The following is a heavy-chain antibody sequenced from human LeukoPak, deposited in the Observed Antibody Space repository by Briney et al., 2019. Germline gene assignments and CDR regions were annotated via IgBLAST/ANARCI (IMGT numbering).Heavy chain of an antibody. CDR2: ISFDGSNK. J-gene: IGHJ4*02. D-gene: IGHD2-15*01. V-gene: IGHV3-30-3*01. CDR1: GFTFSSYA. Sequence: PGGSLRLSCAASGFTFSSYAMHWVRQAPGKGLEWVALISFDGSNKYYADSVKGQFTISRDNSKNTLYLQMNSLRAEDTAVYYCASGSAKYSTRRFDYWGQGTLVTVSS. CDR3: ASGSAKYSTRRFDY.